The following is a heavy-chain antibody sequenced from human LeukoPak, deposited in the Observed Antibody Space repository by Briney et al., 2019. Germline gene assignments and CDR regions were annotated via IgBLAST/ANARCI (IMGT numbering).Heavy chain of an antibody. V-gene: IGHV4-61*02. CDR2: IYTSGST. J-gene: IGHJ6*03. CDR3: ARDRYYYGSGSLRYYYYYMDV. CDR1: GGSISSGSYY. D-gene: IGHD3-10*01. Sequence: SETLSLTCTVSGGSISSGSYYWSWIRQPAGKGLEWIGRIYTSGSTNYSPSLKSRVTISVDTSKNQFSLKLSSVTAADTAVYYCARDRYYYGSGSLRYYYYYMDVWGKGTTVTISS.